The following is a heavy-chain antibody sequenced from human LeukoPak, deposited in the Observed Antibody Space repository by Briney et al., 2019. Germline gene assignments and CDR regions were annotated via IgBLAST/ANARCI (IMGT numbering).Heavy chain of an antibody. V-gene: IGHV3-7*04. J-gene: IGHJ4*02. CDR2: INEDGTGK. D-gene: IGHD3-22*01. CDR1: GLTFSKYW. Sequence: GGSLRLSCAASGLTFSKYWMSWVRQAPGKGLEWVAIINEDGTGKYYVDSVKGRFTISRDNAENALYLRMNSLRAEDTAVYYCARDYYDTTGYYYFDYWGQGTLVTVSS. CDR3: ARDYYDTTGYYYFDY.